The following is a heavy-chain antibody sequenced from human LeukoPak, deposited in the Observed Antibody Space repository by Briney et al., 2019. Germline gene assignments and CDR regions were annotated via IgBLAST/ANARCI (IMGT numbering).Heavy chain of an antibody. D-gene: IGHD5-12*01. CDR3: ARDGGIVATAYYYYYMDV. CDR1: GYSISSGYY. CDR2: IYHSGST. Sequence: PSETLSLTCAVSGYSISSGYYWGWIRQPPGKGLEWIGSIYHSGSTYYNPSLKSRVTISVGTSKNQFSLKLSSVTAADTAVYYCARDGGIVATAYYYYYMDVWGKGTTVTVSS. V-gene: IGHV4-38-2*02. J-gene: IGHJ6*03.